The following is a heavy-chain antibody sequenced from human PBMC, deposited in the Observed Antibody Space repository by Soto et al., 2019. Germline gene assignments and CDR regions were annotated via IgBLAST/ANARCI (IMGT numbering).Heavy chain of an antibody. D-gene: IGHD6-6*01. Sequence: SETLSLTCTVSGCFISSRDYYWSWIPQPPGKGLEWIAYIYYSGIIYYNPSLKSRVTMSRDTSKNQFSLKLDSVTAADTAVYYCAREVGEVDYSSSSDAFDIWGQGTMVT. CDR1: GCFISSRDYY. CDR2: IYYSGII. V-gene: IGHV4-30-4*01. CDR3: AREVGEVDYSSSSDAFDI. J-gene: IGHJ3*02.